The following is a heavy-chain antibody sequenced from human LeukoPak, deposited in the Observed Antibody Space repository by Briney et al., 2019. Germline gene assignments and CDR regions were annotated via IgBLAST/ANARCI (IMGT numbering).Heavy chain of an antibody. CDR2: ISGSGGST. CDR1: GFTFGDYA. CDR3: AKTPKKGQARTSTYYYYYYYMDV. J-gene: IGHJ6*03. V-gene: IGHV3-23*01. D-gene: IGHD1-14*01. Sequence: GGSLRLSCTASGFTFGDYAMSWVRQAPGKGLEWVSAISGSGGSTYYADSVKGRFTISRDNSKNTLYLQMNSLRAEDTAVYYCAKTPKKGQARTSTYYYYYYYMDVWGKGTTVTISS.